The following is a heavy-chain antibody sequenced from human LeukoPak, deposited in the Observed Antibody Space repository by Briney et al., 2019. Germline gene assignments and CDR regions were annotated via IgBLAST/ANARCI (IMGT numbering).Heavy chain of an antibody. CDR1: GASISSSNDY. V-gene: IGHV4-39*01. J-gene: IGHJ4*02. Sequence: SETLSLTCSVSGASISSSNDYWGWIRQAPGKGLEWIGSITYDGSAHYNPSLMSRATILVDTSKNQLSLKLSSVTAADAAMYYCARQFATASADTRGYFDFWGQGTVVTVSS. CDR3: ARQFATASADTRGYFDF. D-gene: IGHD2-2*01. CDR2: ITYDGSA.